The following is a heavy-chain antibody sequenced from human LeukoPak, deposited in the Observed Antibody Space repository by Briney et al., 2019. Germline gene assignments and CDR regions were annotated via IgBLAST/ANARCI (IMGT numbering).Heavy chain of an antibody. CDR1: GFTFDDYA. V-gene: IGHV3-9*01. Sequence: QSGGSLRRSCAASGFTFDDYAMHWVRQAPGKGLEWVSGISWNSGSIDYADSVKGRFTISRDNAKNSLYLQMNSLTTEDTAFYYCAKGTEGLATTDFDYWGQGTLVTVSS. CDR3: AKGTEGLATTDFDY. J-gene: IGHJ4*02. D-gene: IGHD1-1*01. CDR2: ISWNSGSI.